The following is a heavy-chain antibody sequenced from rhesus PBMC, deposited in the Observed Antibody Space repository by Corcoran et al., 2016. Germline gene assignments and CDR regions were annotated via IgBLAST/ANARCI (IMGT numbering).Heavy chain of an antibody. Sequence: QVQLQESGPGVVKPSETLSLTCAVSGYSISSGYDWSWIRQPPGKGLEWIGKIYGSSGSTHNNPTIKNRVTISEDTSKNQFTRKLSSVPAGDTAVYYCERDSSCLYFDYWGQGVLVTVSS. CDR1: GYSISSGYD. J-gene: IGHJ4*01. V-gene: IGHV4-76*01. D-gene: IGHD6-13*01. CDR2: IYGSSGST. CDR3: ERDSSCLYFDY.